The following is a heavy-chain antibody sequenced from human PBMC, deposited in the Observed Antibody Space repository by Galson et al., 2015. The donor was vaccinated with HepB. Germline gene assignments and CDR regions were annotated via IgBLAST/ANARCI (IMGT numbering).Heavy chain of an antibody. CDR1: GFTFSSYG. V-gene: IGHV3-74*01. J-gene: IGHJ4*02. Sequence: SLRLSCAASGFTFSSYGMYWVRQAPGKGLVWVPRISRDGSTTVYADSVKGRFTISRDNAKNTLYLQMNSLRAEDTAVYYCARGGGDYKFDYWGRGTLVTVSS. CDR3: ARGGGDYKFDY. CDR2: ISRDGSTT. D-gene: IGHD2-21*02.